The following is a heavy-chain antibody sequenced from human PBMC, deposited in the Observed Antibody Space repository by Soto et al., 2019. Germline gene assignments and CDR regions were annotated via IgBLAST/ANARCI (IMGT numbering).Heavy chain of an antibody. J-gene: IGHJ3*02. CDR1: GFTFSSYE. V-gene: IGHV3-48*03. Sequence: EVQLVESGGGLVQPGGSLRLSCAASGFTFSSYEMNWVRQAPGKGLEWVSYISSSGSTIYYADSVKGRFTISRDNAKNSLYLQMNSLRAEDTAVYYCAREHVDKWLLDHRWVAFDIWGQGTMVTVSS. D-gene: IGHD3-3*01. CDR2: ISSSGSTI. CDR3: AREHVDKWLLDHRWVAFDI.